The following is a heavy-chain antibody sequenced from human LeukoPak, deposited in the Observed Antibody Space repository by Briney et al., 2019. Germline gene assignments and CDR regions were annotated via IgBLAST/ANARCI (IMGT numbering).Heavy chain of an antibody. J-gene: IGHJ4*02. Sequence: GGSLRLSCVASGFTFSSYTMNWVRQAPGKGLEWVSSISGTTSYIYYVDSLKGRFTISRDNAKNSLFLQMDGLRAEDTAMYYCARDRSTYYYDSSGYYFDYWGQGTLVTVSS. CDR1: GFTFSSYT. D-gene: IGHD3-22*01. V-gene: IGHV3-21*04. CDR2: ISGTTSYI. CDR3: ARDRSTYYYDSSGYYFDY.